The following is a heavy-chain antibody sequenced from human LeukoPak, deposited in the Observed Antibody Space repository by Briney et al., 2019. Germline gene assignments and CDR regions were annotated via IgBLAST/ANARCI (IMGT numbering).Heavy chain of an antibody. CDR3: ARGYDSSAYYPFNY. CDR2: IYYSGST. CDR1: GGSITSYY. J-gene: IGHJ4*02. D-gene: IGHD3-22*01. V-gene: IGHV4-59*01. Sequence: SETLSLTCSVSGGSITSYYWSWIRQPPGKGLEWIGYIYYSGSTNYNPSLKSRVTISVDTSKNQFSLMLSSVTAADTAVYYCARGYDSSAYYPFNYWGQGTLVTVSS.